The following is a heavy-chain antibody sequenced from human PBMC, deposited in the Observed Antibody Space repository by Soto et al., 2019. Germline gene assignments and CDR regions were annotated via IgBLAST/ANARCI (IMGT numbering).Heavy chain of an antibody. CDR1: GYTFTSYY. CDR2: INPSGGST. J-gene: IGHJ5*02. Sequence: ASVKVSCKASGYTFTSYYMHWVRQAPGQGLEWMGIINPSGGSTSYAQKFQGRVTVTRDTSTSTVYMELSSLRSEDTAVYYCARNGLPPYYYGSGNPGVFDPWGQGTLVTVSS. CDR3: ARNGLPPYYYGSGNPGVFDP. D-gene: IGHD3-10*01. V-gene: IGHV1-46*03.